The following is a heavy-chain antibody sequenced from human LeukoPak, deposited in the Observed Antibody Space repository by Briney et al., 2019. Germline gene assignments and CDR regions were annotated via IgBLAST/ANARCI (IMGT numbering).Heavy chain of an antibody. D-gene: IGHD6-6*01. Sequence: GGSLRLSCAASGFTFSDYYMSWIRQAPGKGLEWISYISSSGYNIYYADSERGRFTISRDNAKNLLYLQMSSLRPEDTAVYFCSRLYSSSSRTFDYWGQGTLVTVSS. CDR3: SRLYSSSSRTFDY. CDR1: GFTFSDYY. J-gene: IGHJ4*02. V-gene: IGHV3-11*01. CDR2: ISSSGYNI.